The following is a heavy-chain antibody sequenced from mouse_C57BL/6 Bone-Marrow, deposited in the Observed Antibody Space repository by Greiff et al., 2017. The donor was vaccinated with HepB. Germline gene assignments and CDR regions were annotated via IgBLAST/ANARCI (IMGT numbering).Heavy chain of an antibody. Sequence: EVKLMESGGGLVQPGGSLKLSCAASGFTFSDYYMYWVRQTPEKRLEWVAYISNGGGSTYYPDTVKGRFTISRDNAKNTLYLQMSRLKSEDTAMYYCARHGIYYYGSSYVSYAMDYWGQGTSVTVSS. CDR1: GFTFSDYY. J-gene: IGHJ4*01. CDR2: ISNGGGST. V-gene: IGHV5-12*01. CDR3: ARHGIYYYGSSYVSYAMDY. D-gene: IGHD1-1*01.